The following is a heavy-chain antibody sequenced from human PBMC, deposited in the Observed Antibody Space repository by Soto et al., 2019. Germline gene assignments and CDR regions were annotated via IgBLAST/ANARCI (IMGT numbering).Heavy chain of an antibody. CDR2: IIPIFGTA. CDR1: GGTFSSYA. CDR3: ARATTSSSWPYYYFDY. D-gene: IGHD6-13*01. Sequence: SVKVSCKASGGTFSSYAISWLRQAPGQGLEWMGGIIPIFGTANYAQKFQGRVTITADKSTSTAYMELSSLRSEDTAVYYCARATTSSSWPYYYFDYWGQGTLVTVSS. J-gene: IGHJ4*02. V-gene: IGHV1-69*06.